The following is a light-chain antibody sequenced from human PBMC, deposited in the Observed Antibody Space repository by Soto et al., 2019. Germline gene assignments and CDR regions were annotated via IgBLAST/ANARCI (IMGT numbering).Light chain of an antibody. V-gene: IGLV2-14*01. CDR2: EVS. CDR3: SSYTSSNPYV. J-gene: IGLJ1*01. CDR1: SSDVGGYNY. Sequence: QSVLTQPASVSGSPGQSITISCTGTSSDVGGYNYVSWYQQHPGKAPKLMIYEVSNRPSGVSNRFSGSKSGNTASLTISGLQAEDEADYYCSSYTSSNPYVFATGTKVTVL.